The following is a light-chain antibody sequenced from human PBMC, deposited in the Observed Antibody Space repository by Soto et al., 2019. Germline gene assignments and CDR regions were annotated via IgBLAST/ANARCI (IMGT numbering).Light chain of an antibody. CDR3: SSYTASRTK. J-gene: IGLJ2*01. V-gene: IGLV2-14*01. Sequence: QSALTQPASVSGSPGQSITISCTGTNSDIGTHIYVSWYQQHPGKAPKLLIYDVSNRPSVVSNRFSGSKSGNTASLTISGLQAEDAAEYYCSSYTASRTKFGGGTKLTVL. CDR1: NSDIGTHIY. CDR2: DVS.